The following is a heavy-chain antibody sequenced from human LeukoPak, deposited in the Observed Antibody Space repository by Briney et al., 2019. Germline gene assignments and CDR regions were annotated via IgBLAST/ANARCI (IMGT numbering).Heavy chain of an antibody. CDR3: WKDNHSGRYAHDAFEI. CDR1: GFTFSSYA. Sequence: AGGSLRLSCAASGFTFSSYAMSWVRQTPGKGLEWVSAISGSGGSTYYADSVKGRFTISRDNSKNTLYLQMNSLRAEYTAVYYCWKDNHSGRYAHDAFEIRGQGAMVTVSS. J-gene: IGHJ3*02. CDR2: ISGSGGST. D-gene: IGHD6-19*01. V-gene: IGHV3-23*01.